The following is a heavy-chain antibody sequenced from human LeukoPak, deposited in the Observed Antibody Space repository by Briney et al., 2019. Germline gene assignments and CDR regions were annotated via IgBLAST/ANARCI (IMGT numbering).Heavy chain of an antibody. CDR2: IHYGGNT. V-gene: IGHV4-39*01. J-gene: IGHJ4*02. CDR1: VDSISGTTYY. CDR3: ARHGRGGLSVLGNY. D-gene: IGHD2-21*01. Sequence: SETLSLICTVSVDSISGTTYYWGWIRQPPGKGLEWIGSIHYGGNTYYSPSLKSRAAINVDTSKNQFSLKLRFVTAADTAVYYCARHGRGGLSVLGNYWGQGTLVAVSS.